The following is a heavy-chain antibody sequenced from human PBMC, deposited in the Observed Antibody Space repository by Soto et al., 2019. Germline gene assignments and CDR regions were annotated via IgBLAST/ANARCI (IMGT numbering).Heavy chain of an antibody. V-gene: IGHV4-59*01. Sequence: QVQLQESGPRLVKPSETLSLTCTVSGGSISHFYWSWIRQSPGKGLEWLGYIYHSGSTSYNPSLKRRATTSMDTPNTQSSPHLISVTAAHTPVYFCAASYFAILTGHFAFDIWGHGTMVTVSS. CDR3: AASYFAILTGHFAFDI. CDR2: IYHSGST. J-gene: IGHJ3*02. CDR1: GGSISHFY. D-gene: IGHD3-9*01.